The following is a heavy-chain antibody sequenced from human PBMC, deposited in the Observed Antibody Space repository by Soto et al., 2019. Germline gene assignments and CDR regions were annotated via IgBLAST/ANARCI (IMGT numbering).Heavy chain of an antibody. D-gene: IGHD4-17*01. CDR3: GRVPLDGNYANGVDV. CDR2: TDTDGSRK. V-gene: IGHV3-7*03. J-gene: IGHJ6*02. Sequence: GGSLSLSCEASGFNFIMYGMYWVRQAPGKGLEWVANTDTDGSRKNYVDSVKGRFIISRDNAKNSLFLQMNSLRADDTAVYYCGRVPLDGNYANGVDVWGQGTTVTVSS. CDR1: GFNFIMYG.